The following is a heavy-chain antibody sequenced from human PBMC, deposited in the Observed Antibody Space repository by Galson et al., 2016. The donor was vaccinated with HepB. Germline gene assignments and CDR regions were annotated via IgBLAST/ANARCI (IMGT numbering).Heavy chain of an antibody. CDR1: GFTFSCYA. CDR2: ISGSGQNT. CDR3: ARVGPSGYFFDY. V-gene: IGHV3-23*01. J-gene: IGHJ4*02. Sequence: SLRLSCAASGFTFSCYAMSWVRQAPGKGLEWISSISGSGQNTYYRDSVEGRFTSSRDNSKHTLYLQMNSLRAEDTATYFCARVGPSGYFFDYWGQGALVTVSS. D-gene: IGHD3-22*01.